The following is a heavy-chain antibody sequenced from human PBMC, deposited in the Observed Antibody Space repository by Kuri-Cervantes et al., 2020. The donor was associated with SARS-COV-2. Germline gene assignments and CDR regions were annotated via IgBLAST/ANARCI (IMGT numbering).Heavy chain of an antibody. J-gene: IGHJ5*02. D-gene: IGHD2-2*01. Sequence: GESLKISCAASGFTFDDYGMSWVRQAPGKGLEWVSYISSSSSTIYYADSVKGRFTISRDNAKNSLYLQMNSLRAEDTAVYYCARDRGIVVVPAAIWFDPWGQGTLVTVSS. CDR3: ARDRGIVVVPAAIWFDP. CDR2: ISSSSSTI. CDR1: GFTFDDYG. V-gene: IGHV3-48*01.